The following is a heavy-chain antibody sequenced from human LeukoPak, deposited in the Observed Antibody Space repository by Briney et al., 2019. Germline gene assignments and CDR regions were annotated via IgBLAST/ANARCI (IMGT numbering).Heavy chain of an antibody. CDR2: ISWNSGSI. Sequence: GRSLRLSCAASRFTFDDYAMHWVRQAPGKGLEWVSGISWNSGSIGYADSVKGRFTISRDNAKNSLYLQMNSLRAEDTALYYCAKEYAYCGGDCYFNYFDYWGQGTLVTVSS. V-gene: IGHV3-9*01. D-gene: IGHD2-21*02. CDR3: AKEYAYCGGDCYFNYFDY. CDR1: RFTFDDYA. J-gene: IGHJ4*02.